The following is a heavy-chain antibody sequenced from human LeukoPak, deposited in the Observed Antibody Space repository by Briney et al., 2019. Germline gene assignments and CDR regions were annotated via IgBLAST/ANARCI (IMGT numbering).Heavy chain of an antibody. Sequence: ASVKVSCKASGYTSTSYGISWVRQDPGQGLEWMGWISAYNGNTNYAQKLQGRVTMTTDTSTSTAYMELRSLRSDDTAVYYCARDPTLSGSYYGVFDYWGQGTLVTVSS. D-gene: IGHD1-26*01. CDR3: ARDPTLSGSYYGVFDY. V-gene: IGHV1-18*01. CDR2: ISAYNGNT. J-gene: IGHJ4*02. CDR1: GYTSTSYG.